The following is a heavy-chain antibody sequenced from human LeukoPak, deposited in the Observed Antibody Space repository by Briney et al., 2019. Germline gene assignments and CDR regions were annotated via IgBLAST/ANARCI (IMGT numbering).Heavy chain of an antibody. CDR1: GFTFSSYG. Sequence: GGSLTLYCAASGFTFSSYGMLWVRQAPGKGLEGVAVIWYDGSNKYYADSVKGRFTISRDNSKNTLYRQMNSLRAEDTAVYYCAREYSSSGYYYGMDVWGQGTTLTVSS. V-gene: IGHV3-33*01. CDR2: IWYDGSNK. J-gene: IGHJ6*02. CDR3: AREYSSSGYYYGMDV. D-gene: IGHD6-6*01.